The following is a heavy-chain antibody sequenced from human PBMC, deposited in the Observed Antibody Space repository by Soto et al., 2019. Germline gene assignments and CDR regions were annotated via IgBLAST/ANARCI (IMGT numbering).Heavy chain of an antibody. CDR2: ISYDGSNK. J-gene: IGHJ5*02. CDR3: ARAMDAAMASKDNWFDP. D-gene: IGHD5-18*01. CDR1: GGSISSYY. V-gene: IGHV3-30*03. Sequence: LSLTCTVSGGSISSYYWGWIRQPPGKGLEWVAIISYDGSNKYYTDSVKGRFTISRDNSKNTLYLQMNSLRDEDTAVYFCARAMDAAMASKDNWFDPWGQGILVTVSS.